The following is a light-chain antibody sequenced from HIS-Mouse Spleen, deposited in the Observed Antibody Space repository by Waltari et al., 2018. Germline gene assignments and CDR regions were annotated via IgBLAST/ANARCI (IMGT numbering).Light chain of an antibody. CDR3: QQYNSYPWT. J-gene: IGKJ1*01. CDR2: KAS. CDR1: QSISSW. Sequence: DIQMTQSPSTLSASVGDRVTITCRASQSISSWLAWYQQKPGKAPKLRIYKASSLESGVPSRVSGSGSGTEFTLTISSLQPDDFATYYCQQYNSYPWTFGQGTKVEIK. V-gene: IGKV1-5*03.